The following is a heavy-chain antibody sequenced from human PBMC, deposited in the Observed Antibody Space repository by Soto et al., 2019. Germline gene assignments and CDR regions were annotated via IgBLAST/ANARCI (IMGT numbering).Heavy chain of an antibody. CDR3: ARENDYVWGSYRSWGFDY. J-gene: IGHJ4*02. CDR2: IIPIFGTA. V-gene: IGHV1-69*01. Sequence: QVQLVQSGAEVKKPGSSVKVSCKASGGTFSSYAISWVRQAPGQGLEWMGGIIPIFGTANYAQKFQGRVTIPADESTSTAYMELSSLRSEDTAVYYCARENDYVWGSYRSWGFDYWGQGTLVTVSS. D-gene: IGHD3-16*02. CDR1: GGTFSSYA.